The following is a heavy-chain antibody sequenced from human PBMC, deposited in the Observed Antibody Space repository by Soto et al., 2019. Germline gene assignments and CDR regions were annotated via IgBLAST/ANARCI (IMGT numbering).Heavy chain of an antibody. CDR3: TREGSAPYYYYGMDA. V-gene: IGHV1-18*01. D-gene: IGHD3-10*01. Sequence: ASVKVSCKASGYTFTAYGISWVRQAPGQGLEWMGWINTHNGNTNYAQNLQGRVIMTADTSTSTAYMELRSLRSDDTAVYYCTREGSAPYYYYGMDAWGQGTTVTVSS. J-gene: IGHJ6*02. CDR1: GYTFTAYG. CDR2: INTHNGNT.